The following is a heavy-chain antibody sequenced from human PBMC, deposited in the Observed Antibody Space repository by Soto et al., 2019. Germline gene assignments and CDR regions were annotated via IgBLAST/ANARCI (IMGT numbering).Heavy chain of an antibody. CDR1: GFSLSTSGMC. CDR3: ARILMGPYNWNYIDY. J-gene: IGHJ4*02. Sequence: SGPTLVNPTQTLTLTCTFSGFSLSTSGMCVSWIRQPPGKALEWLALIDWDDDKYYSTSLKTRLTISKDTSKNQVVLTMTNMDPVDTATYYCARILMGPYNWNYIDYWGQGTLVTVSS. V-gene: IGHV2-70*01. D-gene: IGHD1-7*01. CDR2: IDWDDDK.